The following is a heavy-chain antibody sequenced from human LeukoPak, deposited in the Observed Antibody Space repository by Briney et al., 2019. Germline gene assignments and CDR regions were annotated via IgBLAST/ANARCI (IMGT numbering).Heavy chain of an antibody. CDR3: ARDRPFFSGSYSPFDY. V-gene: IGHV1-18*01. CDR1: GYTFTIYG. CDR2: ISAYNGNT. D-gene: IGHD1-26*01. Sequence: GASVKVSCKASGYTFTIYGITWVRQAPGQGLEWMGWISAYNGNTNYAQKFQGRVTMTTDTSTSTAYMDLRSLRSDDTAVYYCARDRPFFSGSYSPFDYWGQGTLVTVSS. J-gene: IGHJ4*02.